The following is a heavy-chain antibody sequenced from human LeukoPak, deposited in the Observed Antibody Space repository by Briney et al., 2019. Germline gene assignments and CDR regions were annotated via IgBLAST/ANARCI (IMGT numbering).Heavy chain of an antibody. J-gene: IGHJ2*01. D-gene: IGHD3-22*01. Sequence: GESLKISCKGSGHSFTTYWIGWVRQMPGKGLECLGVIYPGDSDTRYSPSFQGQVTISADKSISTAYLQWSSLKASDTAIYYCARYHKNYYDVTGYFDLWGRGTLVTVSS. CDR2: IYPGDSDT. CDR3: ARYHKNYYDVTGYFDL. CDR1: GHSFTTYW. V-gene: IGHV5-51*01.